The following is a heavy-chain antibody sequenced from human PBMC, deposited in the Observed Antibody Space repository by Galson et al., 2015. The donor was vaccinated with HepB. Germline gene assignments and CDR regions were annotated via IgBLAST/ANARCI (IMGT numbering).Heavy chain of an antibody. D-gene: IGHD2-21*01. CDR2: ISFDGGKT. V-gene: IGHV3-30*18. CDR1: GFTFSNYG. CDR3: AKEVVSSIHPLPYIDY. Sequence: SLRLSCAASGFTFSNYGMLWFRQAPGKGLEWLIVISFDGGKTYVADSVNGRFIISRDNSKNSLYLQMNSLRAEDTAVYYCAKEVVSSIHPLPYIDYWGQGTLVTVSS. J-gene: IGHJ4*02.